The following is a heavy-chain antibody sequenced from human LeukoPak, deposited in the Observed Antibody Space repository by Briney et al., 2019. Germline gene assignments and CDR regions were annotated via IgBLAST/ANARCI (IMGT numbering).Heavy chain of an antibody. V-gene: IGHV4-34*01. CDR1: GGSLSDHD. CDR2: INHRGAT. CDR3: ARGKGDLSMIVMIVTAVEFYFDS. Sequence: PSETLSLTCAVFGGSLSDHDWSWIRQPPGKGLEWIGEINHRGATNYNPSLKSRFTLSLDTSKNQVSLKLNSLTAADTAVYYCARGKGDLSMIVMIVTAVEFYFDSWGPGTLVTVSS. J-gene: IGHJ4*02. D-gene: IGHD3-22*01.